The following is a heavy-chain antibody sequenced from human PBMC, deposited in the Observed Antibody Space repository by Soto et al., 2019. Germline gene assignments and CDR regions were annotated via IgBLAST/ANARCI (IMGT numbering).Heavy chain of an antibody. D-gene: IGHD3-10*01. Sequence: GGSLRLSCAASGFTFSSFWMSWVRQAPGKGLEWVANIKTDGSETRYVDSVKGRFTISRDNPKTSLFLQMNSLRVEDTAVYFCTSDRYPRFYHGSGSYPYYWGQGTPVTSPQ. CDR2: IKTDGSET. J-gene: IGHJ4*02. CDR3: TSDRYPRFYHGSGSYPYY. V-gene: IGHV3-7*03. CDR1: GFTFSSFW.